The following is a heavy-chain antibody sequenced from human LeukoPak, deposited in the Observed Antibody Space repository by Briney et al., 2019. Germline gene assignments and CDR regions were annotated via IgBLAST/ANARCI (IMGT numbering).Heavy chain of an antibody. J-gene: IGHJ4*02. D-gene: IGHD3-22*01. V-gene: IGHV3-7*01. Sequence: GGSLRLSCADSGFTFSSYWMSWVRQAPGKGLEWVANIKQDGSEKYYVDSVKGRFTISRDNAKNSLYLQMNSLRAEDTAVYYCARDSLYDSSGYSPKFDYWGQGTLVTVSS. CDR1: GFTFSSYW. CDR3: ARDSLYDSSGYSPKFDY. CDR2: IKQDGSEK.